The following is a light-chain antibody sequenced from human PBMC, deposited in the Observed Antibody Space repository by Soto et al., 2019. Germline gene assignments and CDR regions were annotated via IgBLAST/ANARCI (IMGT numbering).Light chain of an antibody. CDR1: QGISSY. V-gene: IGKV1-39*01. Sequence: IQMTQSPSSLSASVGDRVTITCRASQGISSYLAWYQQKPGKAPKLLIYAASSLQSGVPSRFSGSGFGTYFTLTISSLQPEDFATYFCQQNYSPPPITFGQGTRLEI. CDR2: AAS. CDR3: QQNYSPPPIT. J-gene: IGKJ5*01.